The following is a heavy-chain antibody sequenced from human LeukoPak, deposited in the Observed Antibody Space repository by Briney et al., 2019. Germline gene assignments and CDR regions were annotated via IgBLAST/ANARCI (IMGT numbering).Heavy chain of an antibody. Sequence: GSLRLSCAASGFPFSDYYMSWIRQAPGKGLEWVSYISSSGSTIYYADSVKGRFTISRDNAKNSLYLQMNSLRAEDTAVYYCARDYKGEYYYDSSGLDVWGQGTTVTVSS. V-gene: IGHV3-11*01. D-gene: IGHD3-22*01. CDR3: ARDYKGEYYYDSSGLDV. CDR2: ISSSGSTI. J-gene: IGHJ6*02. CDR1: GFPFSDYY.